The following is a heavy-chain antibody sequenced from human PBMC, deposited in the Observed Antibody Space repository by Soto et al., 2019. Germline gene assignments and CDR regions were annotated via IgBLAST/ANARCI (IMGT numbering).Heavy chain of an antibody. J-gene: IGHJ6*02. CDR3: ARTRYSGSYYYYYGMDV. CDR1: GGSFSGYY. CDR2: INHSGST. V-gene: IGHV4-34*01. Sequence: PSETLSLTCAVYGGSFSGYYWSWIRQPPGKRLEWIGEINHSGSTNYNPSLKSRVTISVDTSKNQFSLKLSSVTAADTAVYYCARTRYSGSYYYYYGMDVWGQGTTVTVSS. D-gene: IGHD1-26*01.